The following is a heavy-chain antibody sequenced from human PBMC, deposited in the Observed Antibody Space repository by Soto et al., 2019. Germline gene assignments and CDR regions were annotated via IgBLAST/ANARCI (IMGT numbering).Heavy chain of an antibody. J-gene: IGHJ6*02. CDR3: TRAGSDPGNFYISNYYAMDV. CDR2: IYSGGDT. D-gene: IGHD3-10*01. CDR1: GFSVSSDY. Sequence: GGSLRLSCAASGFSVSSDYMSWVGQAPGKGLEWVSLIYSGGDTYYADSVKGRFTISRDISSNTIYLHMTSLRADDTAIYYCTRAGSDPGNFYISNYYAMDVWGRGTTDTVSS. V-gene: IGHV3-53*01.